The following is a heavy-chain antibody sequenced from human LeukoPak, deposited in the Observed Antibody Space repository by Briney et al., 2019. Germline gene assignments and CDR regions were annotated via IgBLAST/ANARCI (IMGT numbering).Heavy chain of an antibody. CDR1: EFSFETYW. J-gene: IGHJ6*03. CDR3: ARGETMDV. CDR2: INEDGSEK. D-gene: IGHD5-24*01. Sequence: GALRLSCVALEFSFETYWMSWVRQAPGKGPEWVASINEDGSEKHYVGSVWGRFTISRDNADNSLHLQMNSLRPEDMAVYYCARGETMDVWGKGTTVTVSS. V-gene: IGHV3-7*01.